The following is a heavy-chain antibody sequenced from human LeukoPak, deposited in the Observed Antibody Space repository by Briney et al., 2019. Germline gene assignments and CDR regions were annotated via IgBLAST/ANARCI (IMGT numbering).Heavy chain of an antibody. CDR3: ARASASDYGDYRG. Sequence: ASVKVSFTASGYTFTSYYMHWVRQAPGQGLEWMGIINPSGGSTTYAQKFQGRVTMTRDTSISTAYMELSRLRSDDTAVYYCARASASDYGDYRGWGQGTLVTVSS. V-gene: IGHV1-46*01. CDR1: GYTFTSYY. D-gene: IGHD4-17*01. J-gene: IGHJ4*02. CDR2: INPSGGST.